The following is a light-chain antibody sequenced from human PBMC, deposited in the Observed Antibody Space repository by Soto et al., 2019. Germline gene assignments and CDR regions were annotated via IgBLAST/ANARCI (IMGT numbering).Light chain of an antibody. CDR1: SSDVGGYNY. V-gene: IGLV2-11*01. J-gene: IGLJ3*02. CDR2: DVS. Sequence: QSVLTQPRSVSGSPGQSVTISCTGTSSDVGGYNYVSWYQQHPGKAPKLMIYDVSKRPSGVPDRFSGSKSGNTASLTISGLQAGDEADYYCCSYAGSYTYWVFGGGTKVTVL. CDR3: CSYAGSYTYWV.